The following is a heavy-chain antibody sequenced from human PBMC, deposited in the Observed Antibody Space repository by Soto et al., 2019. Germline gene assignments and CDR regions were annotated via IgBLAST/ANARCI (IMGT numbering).Heavy chain of an antibody. CDR1: GYSFTSYW. CDR3: ARLGEGMDYYYYYYMDV. CDR2: IYPGDSDT. Sequence: GESLKISCKGSGYSFTSYWIGWVRQMPGKGLEWMGIIYPGDSDTRYSPSFQGQVTISADKSISTAYLQWSSLKASDTAMYYWARLGEGMDYYYYYYMDVWGKGTTVTVSS. V-gene: IGHV5-51*01. J-gene: IGHJ6*03. D-gene: IGHD3-10*01.